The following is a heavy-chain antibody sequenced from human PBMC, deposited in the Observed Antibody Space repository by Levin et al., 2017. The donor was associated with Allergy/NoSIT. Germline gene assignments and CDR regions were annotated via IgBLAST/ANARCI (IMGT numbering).Heavy chain of an antibody. CDR3: ARGPDYGDYDPAGNFDY. D-gene: IGHD4-17*01. CDR2: INHSGST. V-gene: IGHV4-34*01. J-gene: IGHJ4*02. CDR1: GGSFSGYY. Sequence: SETLSLTCAVYGGSFSGYYWSWIRQPPGKGLEWIGEINHSGSTNYNPSLKSRFTISVDTSRNQFSLKLTSVTAADTAVYYCARGPDYGDYDPAGNFDYWGQGTLVTVSS.